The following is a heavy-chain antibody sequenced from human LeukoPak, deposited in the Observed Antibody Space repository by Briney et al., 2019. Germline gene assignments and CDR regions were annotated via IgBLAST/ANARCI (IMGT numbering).Heavy chain of an antibody. D-gene: IGHD6-19*01. J-gene: IGHJ4*02. CDR2: INPNSGGT. CDR1: GYTFTGYY. V-gene: IGHV1-2*06. Sequence: GAPVKVSCKASGYTFTGYYMHWVRQAPGQGLEWMGRINPNSGGTNYAQKFQGRATMTRDTSISTVYMELSRLRSDDTAVYYCAGSNIAVTGTLWVYWGQGTLVTVSS. CDR3: AGSNIAVTGTLWVY.